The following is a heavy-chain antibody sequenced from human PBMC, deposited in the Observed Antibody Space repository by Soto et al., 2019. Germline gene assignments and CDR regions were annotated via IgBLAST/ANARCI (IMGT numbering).Heavy chain of an antibody. CDR1: GGSISSYY. D-gene: IGHD2-2*01. V-gene: IGHV4-59*01. J-gene: IGHJ4*02. CDR3: ARALDSSAAPFDF. CDR2: IFYSGST. Sequence: SETLSLTCTVSGGSISSYYWSWIRQPPGKGLEWIGFIFYSGSTDYNPSLESRVTISLDTSKSQFSLKLHSVAAADTAVYYCARALDSSAAPFDFWGQGTLVTVSS.